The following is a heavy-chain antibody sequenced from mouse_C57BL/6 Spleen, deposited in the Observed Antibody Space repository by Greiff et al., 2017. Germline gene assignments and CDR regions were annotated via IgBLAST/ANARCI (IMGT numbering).Heavy chain of an antibody. CDR3: ARRLGNSNPVAY. J-gene: IGHJ3*01. D-gene: IGHD2-5*01. Sequence: QVQLQQPGAELVKPGASVKMSCTASGYTFTSYWIPWVKQRPGQGLEWLGVLYPGSGSTNYNETFKSKATLTVDTASSTAYMQLSSLTSEDAAVYYCARRLGNSNPVAYGGQGTLVTVAA. V-gene: IGHV1-55*01. CDR2: LYPGSGST. CDR1: GYTFTSYW.